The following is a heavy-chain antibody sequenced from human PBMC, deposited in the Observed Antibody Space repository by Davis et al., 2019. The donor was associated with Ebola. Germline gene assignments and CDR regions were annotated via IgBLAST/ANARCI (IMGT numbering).Heavy chain of an antibody. D-gene: IGHD4-17*01. CDR2: IILIFGTA. CDR3: ARDHPDYGDYGGADY. J-gene: IGHJ4*02. V-gene: IGHV1-69*13. Sequence: SVKVSCKASGGTFSSYAISWVRQAPGQGLEWMGGIILIFGTANYAQKFQGRVTITADESTSTAYMELSSLRSEDTAVYYCARDHPDYGDYGGADYWGQGTLVTVSS. CDR1: GGTFSSYA.